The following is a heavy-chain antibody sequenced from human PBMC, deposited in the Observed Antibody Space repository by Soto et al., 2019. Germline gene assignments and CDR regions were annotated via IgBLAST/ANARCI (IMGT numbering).Heavy chain of an antibody. Sequence: PGESLKISCKGSRYSFTSYWICWVRQMPGKGLEWMGIIYPGDSDTRYSPSFQGQVTISADKSISTAYLQWRSLKASDTAMYYCAKTPGNAGSMLEEYYFDYWGQGTLVTVSS. CDR1: RYSFTSYW. V-gene: IGHV5-51*01. D-gene: IGHD3-10*02. J-gene: IGHJ4*02. CDR2: IYPGDSDT. CDR3: AKTPGNAGSMLEEYYFDY.